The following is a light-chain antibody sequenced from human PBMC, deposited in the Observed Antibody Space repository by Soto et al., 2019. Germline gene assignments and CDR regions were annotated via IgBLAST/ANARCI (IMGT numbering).Light chain of an antibody. J-gene: IGKJ1*01. Sequence: DIQMTQSPSSLSASVGDRVTVTCRASQGIGYALGWYQHKPGSAPKRLIYGASTLQHGVPSRFGGSGSGTEFTLTISSLQPEDVATYYCQQYNRHPLTFGQGTKVDIK. V-gene: IGKV1-17*01. CDR2: GAS. CDR3: QQYNRHPLT. CDR1: QGIGYA.